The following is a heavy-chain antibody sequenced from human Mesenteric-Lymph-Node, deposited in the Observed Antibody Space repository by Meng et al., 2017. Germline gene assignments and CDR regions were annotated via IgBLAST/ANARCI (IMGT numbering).Heavy chain of an antibody. D-gene: IGHD1-26*01. Sequence: GESLKISCAASGFTFSSYCMSWVRQAPGKGLEWVANINQDGSEKSSVDSVKGRFTVSRDNTKNSLYLQMNSLRVEDTAVYYCARGPTDKAYYFDYWGQGTRVTVSS. CDR1: GFTFSSYC. V-gene: IGHV3-7*01. CDR3: ARGPTDKAYYFDY. CDR2: INQDGSEK. J-gene: IGHJ4*02.